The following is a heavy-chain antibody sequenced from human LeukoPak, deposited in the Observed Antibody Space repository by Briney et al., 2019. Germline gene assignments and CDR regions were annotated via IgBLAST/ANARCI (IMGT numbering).Heavy chain of an antibody. CDR2: INPVGSET. J-gene: IGHJ4*02. Sequence: PGGSVRLSCAASEFTFSSYWMTWVRQAPGKGLEWVAIINPVGSETSHVDSVKGRFTISRDNAKNSLYLQMNSLRPEDTAVYYCARDSSDSFDFWGQGTLVTDCS. CDR1: EFTFSSYW. CDR3: ARDSSDSFDF. V-gene: IGHV3-7*04. D-gene: IGHD6-19*01.